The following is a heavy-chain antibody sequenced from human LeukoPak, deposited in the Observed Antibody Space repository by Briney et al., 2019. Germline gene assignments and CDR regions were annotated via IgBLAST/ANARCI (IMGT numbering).Heavy chain of an antibody. D-gene: IGHD6-13*01. Sequence: TGGSLRLSCAASGFTFSSYGMHWVRQAPGKGLEWVAFIRYDGGNEDYADSVKGRFTISRDNAKNTLYLQMNSLRDEDTAMYYCAKVEASSWYPGLDYWGQGTLVIVSS. CDR1: GFTFSSYG. V-gene: IGHV3-30*02. CDR3: AKVEASSWYPGLDY. CDR2: IRYDGGNE. J-gene: IGHJ4*02.